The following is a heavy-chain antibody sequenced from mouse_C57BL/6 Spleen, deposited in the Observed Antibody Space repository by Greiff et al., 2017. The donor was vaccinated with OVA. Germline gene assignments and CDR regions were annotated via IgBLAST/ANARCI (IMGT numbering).Heavy chain of an antibody. Sequence: EVNLVESGGGLVQPKGSLKLSCAASGFSFNTYAMNWVRQAPGKGLEWVARIRSKSNNYATYYADSVKDRFTISRDDSESMLYLQMNNLKTEDTAMYYCVKERYWYFDVWGTGTTVTVSS. V-gene: IGHV10-1*01. CDR2: IRSKSNNYAT. CDR3: VKERYWYFDV. CDR1: GFSFNTYA. J-gene: IGHJ1*03.